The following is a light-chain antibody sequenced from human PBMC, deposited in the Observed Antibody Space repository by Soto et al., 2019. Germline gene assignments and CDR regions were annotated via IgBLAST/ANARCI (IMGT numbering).Light chain of an antibody. CDR3: NSYTSSGTYV. CDR1: SSDVGGYNY. V-gene: IGLV2-14*03. J-gene: IGLJ1*01. Sequence: QSALTQPASVSGSPGQSITISCTGSSSDVGGYNYVSWYQHLPGKAPELMIYDVSNRPSGVSNRFPGSKSGNTASLTISGLQAEDEADYYCNSYTSSGTYVFGTGTKVTVL. CDR2: DVS.